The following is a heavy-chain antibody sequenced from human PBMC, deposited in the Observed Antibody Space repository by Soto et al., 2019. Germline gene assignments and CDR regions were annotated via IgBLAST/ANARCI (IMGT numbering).Heavy chain of an antibody. J-gene: IGHJ5*01. D-gene: IGHD6-13*01. Sequence: VQLVQSGAELKMPGASVKVSCKTSGYVFSNYGLTWVRQAPGQGLEWMGWISIYVSYSHSSPKFHGRLIMTTATSTNTAVIELRNLRIDYTAVYFCAKNSSSDWLDSWGQGTLITISS. CDR1: GYVFSNYG. CDR2: ISIYVSYS. V-gene: IGHV1-18*01. CDR3: AKNSSSDWLDS.